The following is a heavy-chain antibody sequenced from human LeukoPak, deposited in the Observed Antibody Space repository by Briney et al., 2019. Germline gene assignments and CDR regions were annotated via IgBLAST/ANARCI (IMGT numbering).Heavy chain of an antibody. CDR3: ARVGYRESYWFDP. V-gene: IGHV4-4*07. CDR1: GGSISSYY. J-gene: IGHJ5*02. Sequence: MPSETLSLTRTVSGGSISSYYWSWIRQPAGKGLEWIGRMSTSGSTNYNPSLKSRVTMSVDTTKSQFYLRLRSVTAADTAVYYCARVGYRESYWFDPWGRGTLVTVSS. CDR2: MSTSGST. D-gene: IGHD5-24*01.